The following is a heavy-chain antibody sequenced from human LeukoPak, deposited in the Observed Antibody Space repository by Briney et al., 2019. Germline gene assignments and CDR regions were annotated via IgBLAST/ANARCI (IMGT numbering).Heavy chain of an antibody. V-gene: IGHV4-39*01. CDR2: IYYSGST. J-gene: IGHJ3*02. CDR3: ASPWDYYDSSGRYLGRGYEMIDAFDI. Sequence: PSETLSLTCTVSGGSISSSSYYWGWIRQPPGKGLEWIGSIYYSGSTYYNPSLKSRVTISVDTSKNQFSLKLSSVTAADTAVYYCASPWDYYDSSGRYLGRGYEMIDAFDIWGQGTMVTVSS. D-gene: IGHD3-22*01. CDR1: GGSISSSSYY.